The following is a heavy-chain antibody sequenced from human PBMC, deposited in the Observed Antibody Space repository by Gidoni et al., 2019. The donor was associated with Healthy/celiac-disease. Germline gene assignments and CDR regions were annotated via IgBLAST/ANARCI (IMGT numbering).Heavy chain of an antibody. CDR1: GFTFSIYS. CDR3: AIVSLHIYDYYYGMDV. D-gene: IGHD3-16*01. Sequence: EVQLVESGGGLVKPGGSLRLSCAASGFTFSIYSMNWVRQAPGKGLEWVSSISSSSSYIYYADSVKGRFTISRDNAKNSLYLQMNSLRAEDTAVYYCAIVSLHIYDYYYGMDVWGQGTTVTVSS. CDR2: ISSSSSYI. V-gene: IGHV3-21*01. J-gene: IGHJ6*02.